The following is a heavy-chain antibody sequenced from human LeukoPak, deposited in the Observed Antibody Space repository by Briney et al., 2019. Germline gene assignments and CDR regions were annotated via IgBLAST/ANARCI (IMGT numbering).Heavy chain of an antibody. V-gene: IGHV4-4*07. CDR2: IYTSGST. CDR3: ARGVVLTGSNWFDP. Sequence: SETLSLTCTVSGGSISSYYWSWIRQPAGKGLEWIGRIYTSGSTNYNPSLKSRVTMSVDTSKNQFSLKLSSVTAADTAVYYCARGVVLTGSNWFDPWGQGTLVTVSS. CDR1: GGSISSYY. D-gene: IGHD3-9*01. J-gene: IGHJ5*02.